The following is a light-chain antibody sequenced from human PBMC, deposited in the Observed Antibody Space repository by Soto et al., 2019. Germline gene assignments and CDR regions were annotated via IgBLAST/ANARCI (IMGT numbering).Light chain of an antibody. J-gene: IGLJ1*01. CDR2: GNS. Sequence: QSLLTPPPPVSGAPGQRVTISCTGSHSNIGAGYDVHWYQQLPGTAPKLLIYGNSNRPSGVPDRFSGSKSGTSASLAITGLQAEDEADYYCQSYDSSLSGYVFGTGTKVTVL. CDR1: HSNIGAGYD. CDR3: QSYDSSLSGYV. V-gene: IGLV1-40*01.